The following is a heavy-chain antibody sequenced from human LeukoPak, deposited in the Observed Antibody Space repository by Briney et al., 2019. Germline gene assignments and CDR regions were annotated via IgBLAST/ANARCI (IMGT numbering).Heavy chain of an antibody. J-gene: IGHJ6*03. Sequence: SVKVSCKASGGTFSSYAISWVRQAPGQGLEWMGGIIPIFGTANYAQKFRGRVTITADESTSTAYMELSSLRSEDTAVYYCARGAVVPAAKGRYYYYMDVWGKGTTVTVSS. V-gene: IGHV1-69*13. D-gene: IGHD2-2*01. CDR2: IIPIFGTA. CDR3: ARGAVVPAAKGRYYYYMDV. CDR1: GGTFSSYA.